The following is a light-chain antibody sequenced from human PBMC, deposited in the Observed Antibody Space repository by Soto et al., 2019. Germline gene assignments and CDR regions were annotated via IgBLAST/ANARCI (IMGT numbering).Light chain of an antibody. V-gene: IGLV2-8*01. CDR3: SSYAGSNNPV. J-gene: IGLJ2*01. CDR1: SSGVGGYNY. CDR2: EVS. Sequence: QSALTQPPSASGSPGQSVTISCTGTSSGVGGYNYVSWYQQHPGKAPKLMIYEVSKRPSGVPDRFSGSKSGNTASLTVSGLQAEDEADYYCSSYAGSNNPVFGGGTKVTVL.